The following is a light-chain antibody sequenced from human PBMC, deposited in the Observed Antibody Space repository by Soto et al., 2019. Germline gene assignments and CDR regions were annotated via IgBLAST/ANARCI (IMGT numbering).Light chain of an antibody. J-gene: IGLJ1*01. V-gene: IGLV1-51*01. CDR1: SSNIGGNS. CDR2: DDN. Sequence: QSVLTQPPSVSAAPGQKVTISCSGSSSNIGGNSVSWYQQLPGTAPKLLIYDDNKRPSGIPDRFSGSKSGTSATLGITGFQTGDEADYYCGSWDSSLSAYVFGTGTRSPS. CDR3: GSWDSSLSAYV.